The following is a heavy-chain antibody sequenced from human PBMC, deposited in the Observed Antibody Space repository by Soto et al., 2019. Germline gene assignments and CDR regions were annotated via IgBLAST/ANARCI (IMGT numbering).Heavy chain of an antibody. Sequence: PGGSLRLSCAASGFTFSSYAMSWVRQAPGKGLEWVSAISGSGGSTYYADSVKGRFTISRDNSKNTLYLQMNSLRAEDTAVYYCAKAGVYCSGGSCYPDYYYYGMDVWGQGTTVTVSS. J-gene: IGHJ6*02. D-gene: IGHD2-15*01. V-gene: IGHV3-23*01. CDR2: ISGSGGST. CDR3: AKAGVYCSGGSCYPDYYYYGMDV. CDR1: GFTFSSYA.